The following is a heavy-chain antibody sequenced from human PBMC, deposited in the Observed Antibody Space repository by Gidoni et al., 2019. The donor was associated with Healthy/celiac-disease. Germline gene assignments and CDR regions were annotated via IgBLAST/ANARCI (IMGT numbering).Heavy chain of an antibody. Sequence: QVQLQQWGAGLLKPSETLSLTCAVYGGSFSGYYWSWIRQPPGKGLEWIGEINHSGSTNYNPSLKSRVTISVDTSKNQFSLKLSSVTAADTAVYYCARGLGISTSCSIDYWGQGTLVTVSS. CDR1: GGSFSGYY. CDR2: INHSGST. V-gene: IGHV4-34*01. J-gene: IGHJ4*02. CDR3: ARGLGISTSCSIDY. D-gene: IGHD2-2*01.